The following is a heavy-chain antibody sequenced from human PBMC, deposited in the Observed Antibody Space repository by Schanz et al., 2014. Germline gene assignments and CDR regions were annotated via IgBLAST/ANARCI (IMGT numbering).Heavy chain of an antibody. J-gene: IGHJ3*01. V-gene: IGHV3-48*01. CDR1: AFIFRSYS. Sequence: EVQLVESGGGLVQPGGSLRLSCAASAFIFRSYSMHWVRQAPGKGLEWVSYISRSSSTIYYADSVRGRFTISRDNAKTSLYLQMNSLRAEDTAVYFCARDYESDLSPPRHDAFDVWGQGTMVTVSS. CDR3: ARDYESDLSPPRHDAFDV. CDR2: ISRSSSTI. D-gene: IGHD3-22*01.